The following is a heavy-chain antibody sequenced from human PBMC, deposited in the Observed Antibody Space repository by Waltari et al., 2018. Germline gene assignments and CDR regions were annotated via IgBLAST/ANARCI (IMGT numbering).Heavy chain of an antibody. V-gene: IGHV3-66*02. CDR2: IYSGGST. D-gene: IGHD2-2*01. J-gene: IGHJ4*02. CDR3: ARSGMPTRSYFDY. Sequence: EVQLVESGGGLVQPGGSLRLSCAASGFTVSSNYMSWVRQAPGKGLGWVAVIYSGGSTYYADSVKGRFTISRDNSKNTLYLQMNSLRAEDTAVYYCARSGMPTRSYFDYWGQGTLVTVSS. CDR1: GFTVSSNY.